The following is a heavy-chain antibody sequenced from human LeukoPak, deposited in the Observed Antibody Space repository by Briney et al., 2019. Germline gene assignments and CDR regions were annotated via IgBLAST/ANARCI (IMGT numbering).Heavy chain of an antibody. CDR1: GYTFTNYG. D-gene: IGHD3-3*01. V-gene: IGHV1-18*01. J-gene: IGHJ4*02. CDR2: MNPNSGNT. CDR3: ARAPPEYFWWSGYYTRPYYFDY. Sequence: ASVKVSCKASGYTFTNYGISWVRQAPGQGLEWMGWMNPNSGNTGYAQKLQGRVTMTTDTSTSTAYMELRSLRSDDTAVYYCARAPPEYFWWSGYYTRPYYFDYWGQGTLVTVSS.